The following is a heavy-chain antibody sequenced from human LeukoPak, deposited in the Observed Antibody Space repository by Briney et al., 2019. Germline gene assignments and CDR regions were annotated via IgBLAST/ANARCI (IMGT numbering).Heavy chain of an antibody. CDR3: ASGRRGDSF. D-gene: IGHD3-16*01. J-gene: IGHJ4*02. CDR2: IYAGGAT. V-gene: IGHV3-53*01. CDR1: GLTVSSNY. Sequence: GGSLRLSCAASGLTVSSNYMSWVRQASGKGLEWVSVIYAGGATYYSDSAKGRFTISRDNSKNTLYLQMNSLRAEDTAVYYCASGRRGDSFWGQGTLVTVSS.